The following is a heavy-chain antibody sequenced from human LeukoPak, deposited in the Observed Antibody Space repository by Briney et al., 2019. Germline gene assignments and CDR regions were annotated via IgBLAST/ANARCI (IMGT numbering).Heavy chain of an antibody. Sequence: GGSLTLFCAASGFTFYDYAMLWPPDAPGRGVEGVSCISWNCDNILYVDSVKGRFTISRDHAKNSLYAQMYSLRPEDTALYYCAKGLNLLEWPFDYWGQGTLVTVSS. D-gene: IGHD3-3*01. CDR1: GFTFYDYA. CDR3: AKGLNLLEWPFDY. V-gene: IGHV3-9*01. J-gene: IGHJ4*02. CDR2: ISWNCDNI.